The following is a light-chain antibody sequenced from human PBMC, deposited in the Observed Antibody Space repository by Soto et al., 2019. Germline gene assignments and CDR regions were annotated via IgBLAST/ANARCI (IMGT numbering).Light chain of an antibody. V-gene: IGKV1-5*01. CDR2: DAS. J-gene: IGKJ1*01. CDR3: QPYNSYSWT. Sequence: DIQMTQSPSTLSASVGARVTITCRASQTISSWLAWYEQKPGKAPKLLIYDASSLESGVPSRFSGSGSGTEFTLAVSSLQPDDFATYFCQPYNSYSWTCGQGTKVEIK. CDR1: QTISSW.